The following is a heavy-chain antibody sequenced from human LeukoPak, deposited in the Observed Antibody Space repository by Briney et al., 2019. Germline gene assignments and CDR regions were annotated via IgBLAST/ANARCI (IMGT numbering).Heavy chain of an antibody. CDR1: GGSISSSSYY. CDR3: ARDGMITFGGVIVGSLDY. Sequence: SETLSLTCTVSGGSISSSSYYWGWVRQPPGKGLEWIGSIYYSGSTYYNPSLKSRVTISVDTSKNQFSLKLSSVTAADTAVYYCARDGMITFGGVIVGSLDYWGQGTLVTVSS. D-gene: IGHD3-16*02. V-gene: IGHV4-39*07. J-gene: IGHJ4*02. CDR2: IYYSGST.